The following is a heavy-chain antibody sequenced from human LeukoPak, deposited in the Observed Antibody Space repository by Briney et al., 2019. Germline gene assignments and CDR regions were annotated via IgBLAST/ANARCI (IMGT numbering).Heavy chain of an antibody. CDR1: GFTFSSYA. CDR2: IPYDGSNK. J-gene: IGHJ4*02. Sequence: GGSLRLSCAASGFTFSSYAMHWVRQAPGKGLEWVAVIPYDGSNKYYADSVKGRFTISRDNSKNTLYLQMNSLRAEDTAVYYCAGMYYFDYWGQGTLVTVSS. D-gene: IGHD1-14*01. V-gene: IGHV3-30-3*01. CDR3: AGMYYFDY.